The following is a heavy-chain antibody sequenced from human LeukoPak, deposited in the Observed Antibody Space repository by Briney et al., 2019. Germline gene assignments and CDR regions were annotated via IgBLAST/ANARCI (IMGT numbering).Heavy chain of an antibody. J-gene: IGHJ4*02. CDR2: INHSGST. V-gene: IGHV4-34*01. CDR3: ARGSSPWGYYDSSGYRY. CDR1: GGSFSGYY. Sequence: SETLSLTCAVYGGSFSGYYWSWIRQPPGKGLEWIGEINHSGSTNYNPSLKSRVTISVDTSKNQISLKLSSVTAADTAVYYCARGSSPWGYYDSSGYRYWGQGTLVTVSS. D-gene: IGHD3-22*01.